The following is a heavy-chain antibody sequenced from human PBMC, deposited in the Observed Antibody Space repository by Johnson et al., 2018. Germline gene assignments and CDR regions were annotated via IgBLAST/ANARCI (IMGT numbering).Heavy chain of an antibody. J-gene: IGHJ3*02. D-gene: IGHD2-15*01. Sequence: QVQLVESGGGVVQPGRSXRLSCAASGFTFSSYGMHWVRQAPGQGLEWVAVIWYDGSNKYYADSVKGRFTISRDNAKNSLYLQMNSLRAEDTAVYYCARRLVVVAATGAFDIWGQGTMVTVSS. CDR1: GFTFSSYG. CDR2: IWYDGSNK. V-gene: IGHV3-33*01. CDR3: ARRLVVVAATGAFDI.